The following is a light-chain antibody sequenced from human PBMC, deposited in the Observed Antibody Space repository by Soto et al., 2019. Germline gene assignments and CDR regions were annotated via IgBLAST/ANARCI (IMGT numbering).Light chain of an antibody. Sequence: ETELTQSPGTMTLSPVEIDTLSCRASQSVGGSLAWYQQRPGQAPRLLVYHTSNRATGIPARFSGSGSGTEFTLTISSLQSEDFAVYYCQKYNSWLWTFGQGNKVDIK. CDR2: HTS. CDR3: QKYNSWLWT. V-gene: IGKV3D-15*01. CDR1: QSVGGS. J-gene: IGKJ1*01.